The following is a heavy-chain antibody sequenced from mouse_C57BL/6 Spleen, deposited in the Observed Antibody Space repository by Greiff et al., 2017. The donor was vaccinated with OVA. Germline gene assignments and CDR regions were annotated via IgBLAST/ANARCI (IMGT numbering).Heavy chain of an antibody. CDR2: IDPETGGT. J-gene: IGHJ2*01. Sequence: QVQLQQSGAELVRPGASVTLSCKASGYTFTDYEMHWVKQTPVHGLEWIGAIDPETGGTAYNQKFKGKAILTADKSSSTAYMELRSLTSEDSAVYYGTRGGTSFDDWGQGTTLTVSS. CDR3: TRGGTSFDD. CDR1: GYTFTDYE. D-gene: IGHD3-3*01. V-gene: IGHV1-15*01.